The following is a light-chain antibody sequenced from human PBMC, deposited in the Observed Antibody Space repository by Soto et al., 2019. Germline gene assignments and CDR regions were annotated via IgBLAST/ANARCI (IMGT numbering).Light chain of an antibody. Sequence: QSALTQPASVSGSPGQSITISCTGTSSDVGGYNYVSWYQLHPGKPPKLMIYDVSIRPPGVSNRFSGSKSGNTASLTISGLQAEDETDYYCSSYTSSSSVVFGGGTKVTVL. CDR3: SSYTSSSSVV. CDR2: DVS. J-gene: IGLJ2*01. V-gene: IGLV2-14*03. CDR1: SSDVGGYNY.